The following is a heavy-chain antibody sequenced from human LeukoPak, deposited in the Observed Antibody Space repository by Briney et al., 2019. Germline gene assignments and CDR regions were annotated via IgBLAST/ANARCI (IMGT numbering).Heavy chain of an antibody. D-gene: IGHD3-3*01. CDR1: GYSFTSYW. CDR2: IYPGDSDT. CDR3: ARLNGIDFWRGYIDY. Sequence: GESLKISCKGSGYSFTSYWIGWVRPMPGKGLEWMGIIYPGDSDTRYSPSFQGQVTISADKSISTAYLQWSSLKASDTAMYYCARLNGIDFWRGYIDYWGQGTLVTVSS. V-gene: IGHV5-51*01. J-gene: IGHJ4*02.